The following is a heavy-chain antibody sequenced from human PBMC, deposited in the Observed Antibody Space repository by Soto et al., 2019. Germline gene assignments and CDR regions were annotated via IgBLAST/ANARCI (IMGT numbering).Heavy chain of an antibody. J-gene: IGHJ4*02. CDR3: APHYPDSSGYFDH. V-gene: IGHV1-2*02. Sequence: ASVKVSCKASGYTFTSYGISWVRQAPGQGLEYMGWINPNNGATNYAQNSQGRVTMTWDTSISTAYMEVRRLRSDDTAVYYCAPHYPDSSGYFDHWGQGTLVTVSS. CDR2: INPNNGAT. D-gene: IGHD3-22*01. CDR1: GYTFTSYG.